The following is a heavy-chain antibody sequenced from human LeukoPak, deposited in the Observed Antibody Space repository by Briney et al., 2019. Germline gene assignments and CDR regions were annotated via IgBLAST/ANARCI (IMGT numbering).Heavy chain of an antibody. CDR1: GGSFTTYY. J-gene: IGHJ4*02. CDR2: IDSSGTT. Sequence: PSETLSLTCTVSGGSFTTYYWSWIRQPAGRGLEWIGHIDSSGTTNYNPSLKSRVTMSTDPSKNQFSLKLNSVTAADTAVYYCARSPSYYYDSSDYYYFDYWGQGTLVTVSS. CDR3: ARSPSYYYDSSDYYYFDY. V-gene: IGHV4-4*07. D-gene: IGHD3-22*01.